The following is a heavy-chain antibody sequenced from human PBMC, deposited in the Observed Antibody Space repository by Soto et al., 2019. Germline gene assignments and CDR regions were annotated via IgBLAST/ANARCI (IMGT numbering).Heavy chain of an antibody. Sequence: PGGSLRLSCAASRFSFSDYYMSWIRQAPGKGLEWVSLISSSGDFTNYADSVKGRFTISRDNAKNSLYLQMYSLRAEDTAVYFCARLGAVASRTFDIWGQGXMVTV. V-gene: IGHV3-11*06. D-gene: IGHD6-19*01. CDR3: ARLGAVASRTFDI. CDR1: RFSFSDYY. J-gene: IGHJ3*02. CDR2: ISSSGDFT.